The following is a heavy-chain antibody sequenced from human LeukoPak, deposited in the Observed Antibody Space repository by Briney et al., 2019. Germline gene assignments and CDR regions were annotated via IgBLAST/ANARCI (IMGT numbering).Heavy chain of an antibody. CDR2: ISSSGSTI. V-gene: IGHV3-11*04. J-gene: IGHJ5*01. CDR3: AREDELTSVDS. CDR1: GFTFSDYY. Sequence: PGGSLRLSCAASGFTFSDYYMSWIRQAPGKGLEWVSYISSSGSTIYYADSVKGRFTISRDNAKNSLYLQMSSLRVEDTAVYYCAREDELTSVDSWGQGTLVSVSS. D-gene: IGHD1-14*01.